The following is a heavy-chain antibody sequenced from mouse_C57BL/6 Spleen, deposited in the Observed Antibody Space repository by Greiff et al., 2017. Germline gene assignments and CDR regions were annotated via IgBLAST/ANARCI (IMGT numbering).Heavy chain of an antibody. Sequence: QVQLQQSGAELVRPGASVTLSCKASGYTFTDYEMHWVKQTPVHGLEWLGAIDPETGGTAYNQKFKGKAILTADKSSRTAYMELRSLTSEDSAVYYCTGTYDYEKGWFAYWGQGTLVTVSA. CDR1: GYTFTDYE. CDR2: IDPETGGT. D-gene: IGHD2-4*01. V-gene: IGHV1-15*01. J-gene: IGHJ3*01. CDR3: TGTYDYEKGWFAY.